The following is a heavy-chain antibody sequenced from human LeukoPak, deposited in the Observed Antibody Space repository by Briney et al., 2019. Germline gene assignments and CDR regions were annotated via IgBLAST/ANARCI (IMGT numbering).Heavy chain of an antibody. Sequence: GASVKVSCKASGYTFTSYGISWVRQAPGQGLEWMGWISAYNGNTNYAQKLQGRVTMTTDTSTSTAYMELRSLRSDDTAVYYCARVYYGSGSYDQNWFDPWGQRTLATVSS. J-gene: IGHJ5*02. CDR1: GYTFTSYG. CDR3: ARVYYGSGSYDQNWFDP. V-gene: IGHV1-18*04. D-gene: IGHD3-10*01. CDR2: ISAYNGNT.